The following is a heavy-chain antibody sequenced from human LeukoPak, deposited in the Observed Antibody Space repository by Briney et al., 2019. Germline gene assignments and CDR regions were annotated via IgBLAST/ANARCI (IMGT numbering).Heavy chain of an antibody. J-gene: IGHJ4*02. V-gene: IGHV3-23*01. Sequence: PGGSLRLSCAASGLTFSSYAMSWVRQAPGKGLEWVSAISGSSRTTYYAGSVKGRFSISRDNFKNTLYLQMNSLRAEDTAIYFCAKEQQLVLDDWGQGTLVTVSS. CDR2: ISGSSRTT. CDR1: GLTFSSYA. CDR3: AKEQQLVLDD. D-gene: IGHD6-13*01.